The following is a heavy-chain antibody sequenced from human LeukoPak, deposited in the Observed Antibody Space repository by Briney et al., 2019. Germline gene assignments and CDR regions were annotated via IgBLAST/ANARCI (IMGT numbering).Heavy chain of an antibody. CDR3: AKGTLFGGFDY. J-gene: IGHJ4*02. CDR2: IHPGDSDT. Sequence: GESLKISCEASGYTFTNYWIVWVRQMPGKALEWMGIIHPGDSDTRYSPSFQGHVTITVDKSIRTAYLQWNSLRASDAAMYYCAKGTLFGGFDYWGQGALVTVSS. D-gene: IGHD3-10*01. CDR1: GYTFTNYW. V-gene: IGHV5-51*01.